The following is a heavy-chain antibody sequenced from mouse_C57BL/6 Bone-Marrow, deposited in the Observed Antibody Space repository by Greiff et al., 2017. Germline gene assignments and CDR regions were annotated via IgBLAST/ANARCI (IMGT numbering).Heavy chain of an antibody. Sequence: QVQLQQPGTELVKPGASVKLSCKASGYTFTSYWMHWVKQRPGQGLEWIGNINPSNGGTNYNEKFKSKATLTVDKSSSTAYMQLSSLTSQDSAVYYCARSPYYYGSSYAMDYWGQGTSVTVSS. J-gene: IGHJ4*01. CDR1: GYTFTSYW. CDR3: ARSPYYYGSSYAMDY. V-gene: IGHV1-53*01. CDR2: INPSNGGT. D-gene: IGHD1-1*01.